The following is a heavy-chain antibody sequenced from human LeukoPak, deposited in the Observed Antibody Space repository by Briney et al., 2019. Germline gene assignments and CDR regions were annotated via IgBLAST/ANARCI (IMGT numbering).Heavy chain of an antibody. CDR2: INAGNGNT. CDR3: ARDGGYYDSSGYPSGLDY. J-gene: IGHJ4*02. V-gene: IGHV1-3*01. D-gene: IGHD3-22*01. CDR1: GYTFTSYA. Sequence: ASVKVSFKASGYTFTSYAMHWVRQAPGQRLEWMGWINAGNGNTKYLQKFQGRVTITRDTSASTAYMELSSLRSEDTAVYYCARDGGYYDSSGYPSGLDYWGQGTLVTVSS.